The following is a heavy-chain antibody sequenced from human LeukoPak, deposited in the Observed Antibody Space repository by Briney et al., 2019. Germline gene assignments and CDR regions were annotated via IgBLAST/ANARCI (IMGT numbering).Heavy chain of an antibody. CDR3: ARASSWRYNWFDP. CDR2: ISSSGSTI. CDR1: GSTFSSYE. V-gene: IGHV3-48*03. Sequence: GGSLRLSCAASGSTFSSYEMNWVRQAPGKGLEWVSYISSSGSTIYYADSVKGRFTISRDNAKNSLYLQMNSLRAEDTAVYYCARASSWRYNWFDPWGQGTLVTVSS. J-gene: IGHJ5*02. D-gene: IGHD6-13*01.